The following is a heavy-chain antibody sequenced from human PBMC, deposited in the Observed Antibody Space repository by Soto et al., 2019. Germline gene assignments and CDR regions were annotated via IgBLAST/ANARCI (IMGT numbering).Heavy chain of an antibody. CDR2: ISYDGSNK. CDR1: GFTFSSYG. J-gene: IGHJ4*02. D-gene: IGHD4-4*01. Sequence: ESGGGVVQPGRSLRLSCAASGFTFSSYGMHWVRQAPGKGLEWVAVISYDGSNKYYADSVKGRFTISRDNSKNTLYLQMNSLRAEDTAVYHCAKRTTLTPGDFDYWGQGTLVTVSS. CDR3: AKRTTLTPGDFDY. V-gene: IGHV3-30*18.